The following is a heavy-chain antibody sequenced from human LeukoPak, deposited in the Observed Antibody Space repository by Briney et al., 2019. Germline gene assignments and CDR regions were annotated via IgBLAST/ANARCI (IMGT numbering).Heavy chain of an antibody. CDR2: IYTSGST. Sequence: PSETLSLTCTVSGGSISSYYWSWIRQPPGKGLEWIGYIYTSGSTNYNPSLKSRVTISVDTSENQFSLKLSSVTAADTAVYYCARGYSGSYYVFDYWGQGTLVTVSS. J-gene: IGHJ4*02. CDR3: ARGYSGSYYVFDY. D-gene: IGHD1-26*01. V-gene: IGHV4-4*09. CDR1: GGSISSYY.